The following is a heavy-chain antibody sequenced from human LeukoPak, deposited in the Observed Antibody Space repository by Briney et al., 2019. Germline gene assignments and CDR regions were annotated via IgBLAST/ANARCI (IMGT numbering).Heavy chain of an antibody. J-gene: IGHJ4*02. CDR1: GGSISGYY. D-gene: IGHD1-26*01. CDR3: ARFPYSGISHYFDY. CDR2: VFHSGST. Sequence: SETLSLTCTVSGGSISGYYWSWIRLPPGKGLEWIGYVFHSGSTNYNPSLKSRVTISVDTSKNQFSLKVTSVIAADTAVYFCARFPYSGISHYFDYWGQGALVTVSS. V-gene: IGHV4-59*01.